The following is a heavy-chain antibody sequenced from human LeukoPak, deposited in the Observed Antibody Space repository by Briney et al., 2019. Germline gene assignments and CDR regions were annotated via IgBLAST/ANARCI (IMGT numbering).Heavy chain of an antibody. Sequence: EASVKVSCKASGGTFSSYAISWVRQAPGQGLEWMGGIIPIFGTANYAQKFQGRVTITTDESTSTAYMELSSLRSEDTAVYYCARLTFYYDSSGYLDYWGQGTLVTVSS. CDR1: GGTFSSYA. CDR2: IIPIFGTA. CDR3: ARLTFYYDSSGYLDY. J-gene: IGHJ4*02. V-gene: IGHV1-69*05. D-gene: IGHD3-22*01.